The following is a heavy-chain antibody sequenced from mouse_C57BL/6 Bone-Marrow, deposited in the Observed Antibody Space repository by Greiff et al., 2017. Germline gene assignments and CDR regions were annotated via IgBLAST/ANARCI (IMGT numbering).Heavy chain of an antibody. Sequence: QVQLQQSGAELVRPGASVKLSCKASGYTFTDYYINWVKQRPGQGLEWIARIYPGSGNTYYNEKFKGKATLTAEKSSRTAYMQLSSLTSEDSAVYFCARNIGRAWFAYWGQGTLVTVSA. J-gene: IGHJ3*01. CDR2: IYPGSGNT. CDR1: GYTFTDYY. V-gene: IGHV1-76*01. D-gene: IGHD1-1*02. CDR3: ARNIGRAWFAY.